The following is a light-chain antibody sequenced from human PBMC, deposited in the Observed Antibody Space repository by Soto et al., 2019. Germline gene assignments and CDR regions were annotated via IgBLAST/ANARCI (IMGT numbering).Light chain of an antibody. CDR1: QRVSSN. J-gene: IGKJ1*01. V-gene: IGKV3-15*01. CDR2: VAS. CDR3: PQSGTLSM. Sequence: EIVRTQAPSTLSVSPGERSTLSCRASQRVSSNLACYPQNPGQAPRLLIYVASTRATGIPARFSGRGSGPDFTLTIVFQQSADVAVYYCPQSGTLSMFGQRTHVAIK.